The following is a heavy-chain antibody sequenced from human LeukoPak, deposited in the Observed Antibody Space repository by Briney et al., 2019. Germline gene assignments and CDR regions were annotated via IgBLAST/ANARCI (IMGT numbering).Heavy chain of an antibody. Sequence: PGGSLRLSCAASGFTFSSYVMGWVRQAPGKGLEWVAAITGSGSSTYYADSVKGRFTISRDNSKNTLYLQMNSLRAEDTAVYFCARRNDSSGGMYYGMDVWGQGTTVTVSS. CDR2: ITGSGSST. CDR3: ARRNDSSGGMYYGMDV. V-gene: IGHV3-23*01. D-gene: IGHD3-10*01. J-gene: IGHJ6*02. CDR1: GFTFSSYV.